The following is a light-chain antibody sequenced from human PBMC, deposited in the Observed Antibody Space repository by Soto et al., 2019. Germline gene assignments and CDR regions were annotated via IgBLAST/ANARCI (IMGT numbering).Light chain of an antibody. J-gene: IGLJ1*01. Sequence: QSVLTQPHSASGSPGQAVTISGTGTSSDVGYYNYVSWYQQYPGKAPKLLIYEVSKRPSGVPDRFSGSKSGNTASLTVSGLQAADQADYYCTSYAGTDVHYVFGTGTKLTVL. V-gene: IGLV2-8*01. CDR1: SSDVGYYNY. CDR3: TSYAGTDVHYV. CDR2: EVS.